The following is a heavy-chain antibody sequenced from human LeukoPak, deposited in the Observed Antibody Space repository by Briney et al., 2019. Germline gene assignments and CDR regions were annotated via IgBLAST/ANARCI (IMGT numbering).Heavy chain of an antibody. D-gene: IGHD6-13*01. CDR3: ARDGLVYLAAAGYYFNY. CDR2: IKQDGSEK. V-gene: IGHV3-7*01. J-gene: IGHJ4*02. Sequence: GGSLRLSCAASGFTFSSYWMSWVRQAPGKGLEWVANIKQDGSEKYYVDSVKGRFTISRDNAKNSLYLQMNSLRAEDTAVYYCARDGLVYLAAAGYYFNYWGQGTLVTVSS. CDR1: GFTFSSYW.